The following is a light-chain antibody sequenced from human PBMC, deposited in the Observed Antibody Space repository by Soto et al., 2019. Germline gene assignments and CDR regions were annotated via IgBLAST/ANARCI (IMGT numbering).Light chain of an antibody. CDR2: GAS. Sequence: EIVMTQSPATLSVSPGERATLSCRASQSVSSNLAWYQQKAGQAPRLLIYGASTRATGIPARFSGSGSGTEFTLTISSLQSEDFAVYYCQQYNNWPPFTFGPGTQVDI. V-gene: IGKV3-15*01. J-gene: IGKJ3*01. CDR1: QSVSSN. CDR3: QQYNNWPPFT.